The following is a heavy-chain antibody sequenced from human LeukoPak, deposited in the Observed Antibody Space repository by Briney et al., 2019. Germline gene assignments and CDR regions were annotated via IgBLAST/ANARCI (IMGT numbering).Heavy chain of an antibody. Sequence: PGGSPRLSCVASGIGVNSNYMSWVRQAPGKGLEWVSILHSAGNTYYADSVKGRFSISRDNSKNTLYLQLDSLRADDTAVYYCATLSFGGYYRAFDNWGQGTLVTVSS. J-gene: IGHJ4*02. CDR3: ATLSFGGYYRAFDN. D-gene: IGHD3-22*01. V-gene: IGHV3-53*01. CDR2: LHSAGNT. CDR1: GIGVNSNY.